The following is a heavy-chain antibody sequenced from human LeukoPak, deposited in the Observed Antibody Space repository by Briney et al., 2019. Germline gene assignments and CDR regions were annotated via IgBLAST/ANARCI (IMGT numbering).Heavy chain of an antibody. D-gene: IGHD3-22*01. CDR2: IYYSGST. V-gene: IGHV4-59*01. Sequence: SETLSLTCSVSGGSISSYYWSWIRQPPGKGLEWIGYIYYSGSTNYNPSLKSRVTISVDTSKNQFSLKLSSVTAADTAVYYCARSRAMYYYDSSGYYDYWGQGTLVTVSS. CDR1: GGSISSYY. J-gene: IGHJ4*02. CDR3: ARSRAMYYYDSSGYYDY.